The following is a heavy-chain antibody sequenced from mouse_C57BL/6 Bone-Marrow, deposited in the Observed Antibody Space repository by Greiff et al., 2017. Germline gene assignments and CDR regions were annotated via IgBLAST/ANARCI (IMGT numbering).Heavy chain of an antibody. D-gene: IGHD1-3*01. Sequence: VQLQQSGPELVKPGASVTISCKASGYSFTGYYMNWVKQSPEKSLEWIGEINPSTGGTTYNQKFKAKATLTVDKSSSTAYMQLKSLTSEDSAVYYCARRNPVAPGDYWGQGTTLTVSS. CDR2: INPSTGGT. CDR1: GYSFTGYY. J-gene: IGHJ2*01. CDR3: ARRNPVAPGDY. V-gene: IGHV1-42*01.